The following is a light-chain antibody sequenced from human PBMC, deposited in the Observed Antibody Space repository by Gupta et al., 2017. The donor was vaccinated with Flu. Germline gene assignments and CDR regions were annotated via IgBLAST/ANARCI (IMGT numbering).Light chain of an antibody. V-gene: IGLV2-8*01. Sequence: VTISCTGTSSDVGGYYLVSGYQHHPGKAPKFIIYDVSKRPSGVPDRFSGSQSGNTASLTVSGLQAEDEAYYYCSSYAGSSNVAFGGGTKLTVL. CDR3: SSYAGSSNVA. J-gene: IGLJ2*01. CDR2: DVS. CDR1: SSDVGGYYL.